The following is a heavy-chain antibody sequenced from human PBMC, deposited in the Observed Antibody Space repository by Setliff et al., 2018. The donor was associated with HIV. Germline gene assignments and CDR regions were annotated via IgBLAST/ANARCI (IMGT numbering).Heavy chain of an antibody. J-gene: IGHJ4*01. CDR1: GFTFNTYA. CDR3: AKDGISGGAYPPYYFDY. CDR2: ISGSGGST. D-gene: IGHD2-15*01. Sequence: GGSLRLSCAASGFTFNTYAMSWVRQAPGKGLEWVSVISGSGGSTFYADSVKGRFTISRDNSKNTLYLQMNRLSVEDTAVYYCAKDGISGGAYPPYYFDYWGHGTLVTVSS. V-gene: IGHV3-23*01.